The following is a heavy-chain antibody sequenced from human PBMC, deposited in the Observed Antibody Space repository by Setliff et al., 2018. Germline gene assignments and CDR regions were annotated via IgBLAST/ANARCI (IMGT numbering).Heavy chain of an antibody. CDR3: ARGHYYDSSGYYFSRPDDY. Sequence: KPSETLSLTCAVYGGSFSTYYWIWIRQPPGKGLEWIGEINHSGSTNYNPSLKSRVTISVDRSKNQFSLKLSSVTAADTAVYYCARGHYYDSSGYYFSRPDDYWGQGTLVTVS. J-gene: IGHJ4*02. CDR1: GGSFSTYY. CDR2: INHSGST. D-gene: IGHD3-22*01. V-gene: IGHV4-34*01.